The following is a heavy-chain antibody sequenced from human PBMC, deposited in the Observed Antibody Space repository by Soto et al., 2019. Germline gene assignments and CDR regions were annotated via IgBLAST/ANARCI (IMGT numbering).Heavy chain of an antibody. Sequence: VQLVESGGGVVQPGRSLRLSCAASGFTISGKKYVAWVRQAPGKGLEWVSALYDVDGSFYADSVKGRFTTSSDSSKTTVYLQMNDLRPDDTAVYYCATWHEREHAYDVWGQGTTVTVSS. CDR3: ATWHEREHAYDV. D-gene: IGHD1-1*01. V-gene: IGHV3-66*01. J-gene: IGHJ3*01. CDR2: LYDVDGS. CDR1: GFTISGKKY.